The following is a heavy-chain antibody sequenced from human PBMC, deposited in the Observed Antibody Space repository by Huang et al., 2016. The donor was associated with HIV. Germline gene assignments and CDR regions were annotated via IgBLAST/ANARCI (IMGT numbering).Heavy chain of an antibody. CDR1: GFKFDDYA. D-gene: IGHD2-21*01. V-gene: IGHV3-9*01. J-gene: IGHJ4*02. CDR2: IRGNGDIW. CDR3: AKTTYGDHDFFDY. Sequence: EAQLVESGGALVWPGRSLRVSCAGSGFKFDDYAMHWVRQLPGRGLVWVSGIRGNGDIWGYADSVKGRFTISRDNARNSLYLDMNSLRREDTALYYCAKTTYGDHDFFDYWGRGTLVTVSS.